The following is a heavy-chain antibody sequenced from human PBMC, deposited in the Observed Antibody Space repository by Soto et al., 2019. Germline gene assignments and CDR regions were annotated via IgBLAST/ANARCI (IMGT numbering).Heavy chain of an antibody. V-gene: IGHV3-11*06. J-gene: IGHJ2*01. CDR2: IRSSSSNT. D-gene: IGHD3-3*01. CDR3: AIFFFQAEDGIRDTVPVSAFLLNRSSDL. Sequence: EKGLEWVSYIRSSSSNTNYAHSVKCRFTISRDNAKNSLYLQMNSLRAEDTAVYYCAIFFFQAEDGIRDTVPVSAFLLNRSSDL.